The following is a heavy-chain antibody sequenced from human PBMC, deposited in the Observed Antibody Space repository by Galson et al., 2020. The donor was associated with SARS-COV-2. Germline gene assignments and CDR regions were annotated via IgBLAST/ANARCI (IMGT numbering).Heavy chain of an antibody. CDR1: GFTFGNFA. J-gene: IGHJ4*02. D-gene: IGHD3-16*02. CDR3: ARLRARMYKELWGGYHGEGPDF. Sequence: GGSLRLSCAASGFTFGNFAIHWVRQAPGKGLEWVSVISYDGKSDYYSDFVKGRFTISRDNSKYTVYLQMNWLRPEDTAVYYCARLRARMYKELWGGYHGEGPDFWGQGTLVIVSA. CDR2: ISYDGKSD. V-gene: IGHV3-30*04.